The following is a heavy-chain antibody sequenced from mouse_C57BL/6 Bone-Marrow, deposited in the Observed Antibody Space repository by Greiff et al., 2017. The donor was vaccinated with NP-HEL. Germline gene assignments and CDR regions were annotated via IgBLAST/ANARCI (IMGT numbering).Heavy chain of an antibody. J-gene: IGHJ2*01. V-gene: IGHV1-81*01. CDR2: IYPRSGNT. D-gene: IGHD1-1*01. CDR3: AKGSSYRYYFDY. Sequence: VKLQQSGAELARPGASVKLSCKASGYTFTSYGISWVKQRTGQGLEWIGEIYPRSGNTYYNEKFKGKATLTADKSSSTAYMELRSLTSEDSAVYFCAKGSSYRYYFDYWGQGTTLTVSS. CDR1: GYTFTSYG.